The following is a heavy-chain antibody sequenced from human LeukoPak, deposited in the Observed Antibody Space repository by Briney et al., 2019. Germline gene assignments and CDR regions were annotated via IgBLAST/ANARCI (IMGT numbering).Heavy chain of an antibody. CDR3: ARGDFNDYGDYVDAFEI. V-gene: IGHV3-21*01. CDR2: ISSSGSYI. CDR1: GFTFRSYS. D-gene: IGHD4-17*01. J-gene: IGHJ3*02. Sequence: GGSLRLSCAASGFTFRSYSMNWVRQAPGKGLEWVSSISSSGSYIYYADSVKGRFTISRDNAKKSLYLQMNSLRAEDTAVYYCARGDFNDYGDYVDAFEIWGQGTMVTVSA.